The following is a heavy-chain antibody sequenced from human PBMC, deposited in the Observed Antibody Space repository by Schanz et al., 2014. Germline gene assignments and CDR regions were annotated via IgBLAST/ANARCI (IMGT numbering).Heavy chain of an antibody. V-gene: IGHV3-21*01. Sequence: EVQLVESGGGLVKPGGSLRLSCTASRIIFGTYSMNWIRQTPKGLEWVSSINSRSNFIYYADSVKGRFTISRDNPKKTLYLQMNSLRAEDTAVYYCARDHQWLARYYMDVWGRGTTVTVSS. CDR1: RIIFGTYS. CDR3: ARDHQWLARYYMDV. CDR2: INSRSNFI. J-gene: IGHJ6*03. D-gene: IGHD6-19*01.